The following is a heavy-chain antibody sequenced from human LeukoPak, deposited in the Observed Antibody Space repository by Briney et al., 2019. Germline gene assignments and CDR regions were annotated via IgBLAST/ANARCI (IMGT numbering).Heavy chain of an antibody. CDR2: ISGSGGST. CDR3: AKDTGAVVYYYMDV. D-gene: IGHD6-19*01. Sequence: GGSLRLSCAASGFTFSSYAMSWVRQAPGKGLEWVSAISGSGGSTYYADSVKGRFTISRDNSKNTLYLQMNSLRAEDTAVYYCAKDTGAVVYYYMDVWGKGTTVTVSS. CDR1: GFTFSSYA. V-gene: IGHV3-23*01. J-gene: IGHJ6*03.